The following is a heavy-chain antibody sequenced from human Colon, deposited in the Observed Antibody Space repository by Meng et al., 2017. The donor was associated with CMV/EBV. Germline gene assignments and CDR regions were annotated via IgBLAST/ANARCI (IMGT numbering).Heavy chain of an antibody. Sequence: FSLSALGLSVGWIRQPPGEALAWLALVYWNDDKRYSPSLKSRLAITKDTSKTQVVLRVTNMDPVDSGTYYCAHGGSGYDFGAGGFDYWGQGALVTVSS. CDR2: VYWNDDK. CDR3: AHGGSGYDFGAGGFDY. D-gene: IGHD5-12*01. CDR1: FSLSALGLS. V-gene: IGHV2-5*01. J-gene: IGHJ4*02.